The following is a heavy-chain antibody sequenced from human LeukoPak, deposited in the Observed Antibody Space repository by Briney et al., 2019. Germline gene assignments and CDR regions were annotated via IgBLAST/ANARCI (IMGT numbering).Heavy chain of an antibody. Sequence: GGSLRLSCAASGFTFSSYGMHWVRQAPGKGLEWVAVISYDGSNKYYADSVKGRFTISRDNSKNTLYLQMNSLRAEGTAVYYCAKDVSGGFDYWGQGTLVTVSS. D-gene: IGHD1-26*01. CDR2: ISYDGSNK. V-gene: IGHV3-30*18. CDR1: GFTFSSYG. CDR3: AKDVSGGFDY. J-gene: IGHJ4*02.